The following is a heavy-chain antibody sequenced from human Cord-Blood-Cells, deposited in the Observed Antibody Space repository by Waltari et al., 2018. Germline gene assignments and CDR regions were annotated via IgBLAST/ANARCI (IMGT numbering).Heavy chain of an antibody. Sequence: QVQLQQWGAGLLKPSETLSLTCAVYGGPFSGYYWIWIRQLPGTGLEWIGEINHSGSTNYNPSLKSRVTISVDTSKNQFSLKLSSVTAADTAVYYCARGQRYGSGLPYYFDYWGQGTLVTVSS. CDR1: GGPFSGYY. D-gene: IGHD3-10*01. CDR2: INHSGST. CDR3: ARGQRYGSGLPYYFDY. J-gene: IGHJ4*02. V-gene: IGHV4-34*01.